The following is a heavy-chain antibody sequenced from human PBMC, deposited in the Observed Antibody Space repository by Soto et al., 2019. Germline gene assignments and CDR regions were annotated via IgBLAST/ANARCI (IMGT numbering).Heavy chain of an antibody. CDR2: INPSGGST. V-gene: IGHV1-46*01. CDR1: GYTFTSYY. J-gene: IGHJ6*02. D-gene: IGHD2-8*01. Sequence: QVQLVQSGAEVKKPGASVKVSCKASGYTFTSYYMHWVRQAPGQGLEWMGIINPSGGSTSYAQKFQGRVTMTXATXTXRVYMELSSLRSEDTAVYYCARRYCTNGVCYYGMDVWGQGTTVTVSS. CDR3: ARRYCTNGVCYYGMDV.